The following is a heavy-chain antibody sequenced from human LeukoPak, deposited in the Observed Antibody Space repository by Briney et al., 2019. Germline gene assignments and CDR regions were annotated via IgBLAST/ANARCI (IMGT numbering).Heavy chain of an antibody. CDR2: INHSGST. CDR1: GGSFSGYY. Sequence: SETLSLTCAVYGGSFSGYYWSWIRQPPGKGLEWIGEINHSGSTNYNPSLKSRVTISVDTSKNQFSLKLSSVTAADTAVYYCARGSWFDPWGQGTLVTVSS. V-gene: IGHV4-34*01. CDR3: ARGSWFDP. J-gene: IGHJ5*02.